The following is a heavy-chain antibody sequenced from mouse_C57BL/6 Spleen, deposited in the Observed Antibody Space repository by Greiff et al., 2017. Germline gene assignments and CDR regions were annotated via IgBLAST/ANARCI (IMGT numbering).Heavy chain of an antibody. Sequence: EVQLVESGGGLVQPGGSLSLSCAASGFTFTDYYMSWVRQPPGKALEWLGFIRNKANGYTTEYSASVKGRFTISRDNSQSILYLQMNALIAEDSATYYCARYIGSSGSLAMDYWGQGTSVTVSS. CDR2: IRNKANGYTT. V-gene: IGHV7-3*01. CDR1: GFTFTDYY. J-gene: IGHJ4*01. CDR3: ARYIGSSGSLAMDY. D-gene: IGHD3-2*02.